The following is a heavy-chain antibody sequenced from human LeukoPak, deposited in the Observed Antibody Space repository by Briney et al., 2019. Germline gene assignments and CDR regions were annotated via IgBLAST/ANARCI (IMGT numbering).Heavy chain of an antibody. Sequence: GGSLRLSCAASGFTVSSTYMSWVRQAPGKGLEWVSVIYSGGITYYAESVKGRFTISRDNSKNTLYLQMNSLGAEDTAMYYCATKGGSSGYYPRFDYWGQGTLVTVFS. J-gene: IGHJ4*02. CDR3: ATKGGSSGYYPRFDY. V-gene: IGHV3-53*01. CDR1: GFTVSSTY. D-gene: IGHD3-22*01. CDR2: IYSGGIT.